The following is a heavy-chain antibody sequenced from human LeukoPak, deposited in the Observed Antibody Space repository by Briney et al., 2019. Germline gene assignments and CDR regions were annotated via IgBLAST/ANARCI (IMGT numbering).Heavy chain of an antibody. V-gene: IGHV1-69*04. J-gene: IGHJ4*02. CDR1: GGTFTSYA. D-gene: IGHD5-18*01. CDR3: ARGGIQLLGLFDY. CDR2: IIPILGIA. Sequence: ASVKVSCKASGGTFTSYAISWVRQAPGQGLEWMGRIIPILGIANYAQKFQGRVTITADKYTSTAYMELSSLRSEDTAVYYCARGGIQLLGLFDYWGQGTLVTVSS.